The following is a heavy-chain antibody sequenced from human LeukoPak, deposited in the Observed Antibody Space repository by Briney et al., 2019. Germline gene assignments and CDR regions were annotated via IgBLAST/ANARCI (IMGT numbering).Heavy chain of an antibody. V-gene: IGHV4-61*02. Sequence: SQTLSLTCTVSGGSISSGSYYWSWIRQPAGKGLEWIGRIYISGSTNYNPSLTSRVTISVDTSKNQFSLKLSSVTAADTAVYYCARYYDYVWGSTRYFDYWGQGTLVTVSS. D-gene: IGHD3-16*01. CDR3: ARYYDYVWGSTRYFDY. CDR1: GGSISSGSYY. J-gene: IGHJ4*02. CDR2: IYISGST.